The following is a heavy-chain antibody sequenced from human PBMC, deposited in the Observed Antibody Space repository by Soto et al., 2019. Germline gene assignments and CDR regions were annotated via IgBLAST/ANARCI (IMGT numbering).Heavy chain of an antibody. CDR2: IKSKTDGGTT. Sequence: PGESLKISCAASGFTFTNAWMSWVRQAPGKGLEWVGRIKSKTDGGTTDYAAPVKGRFTISRDDSKNTLYLQMNSLKTEDTAVYYCTTARGTYCAEYFQHWGQGTLVTVYS. V-gene: IGHV3-15*01. D-gene: IGHD1-26*01. CDR3: TTARGTYCAEYFQH. J-gene: IGHJ1*01. CDR1: GFTFTNAW.